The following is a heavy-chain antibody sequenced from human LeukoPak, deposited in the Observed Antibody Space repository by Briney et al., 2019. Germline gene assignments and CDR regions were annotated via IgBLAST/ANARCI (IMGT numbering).Heavy chain of an antibody. Sequence: GGSLRLSCAASWFTVSSHYMSWVRQAPGRGLEWVSDINGGGRTYYADSVKGRFTISRHNYKNTLYLQMNSLRAEDTAVYYCATSPLGIPYYGLDVWGQGTTVTVSS. CDR2: INGGGRT. J-gene: IGHJ6*02. CDR1: WFTVSSHY. V-gene: IGHV3-53*04. D-gene: IGHD2-21*01. CDR3: ATSPLGIPYYGLDV.